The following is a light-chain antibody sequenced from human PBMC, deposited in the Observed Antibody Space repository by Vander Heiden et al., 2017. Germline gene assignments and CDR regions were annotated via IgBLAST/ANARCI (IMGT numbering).Light chain of an antibody. CDR3: IQDYNVPGT. Sequence: TPSPSSLSASVGDRVTITCRASQDIGSDLAWYQQKPGKAPKLLIFAASSLQSGVPSRFSGDASGTDLTLTISSLQPEDFATDYCIQDYNVPGTFGPGTKVDFK. CDR2: AAS. J-gene: IGKJ3*01. V-gene: IGKV1-6*01. CDR1: QDIGSD.